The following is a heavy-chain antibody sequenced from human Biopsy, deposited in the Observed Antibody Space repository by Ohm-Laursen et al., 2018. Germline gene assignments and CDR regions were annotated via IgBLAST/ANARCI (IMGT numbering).Heavy chain of an antibody. CDR1: GGSISGSS. J-gene: IGHJ3*02. V-gene: IGHV4-59*08. Sequence: GTLSLTCTVSGGSISGSSWSWIRQALGKGLEWIGYISYSRDTNYTPSLKSRITVSVDTSKNQFSLKLPSVTAADTAVYYCAKHGSGWTGDDAFHIWGQGTMVTVSS. D-gene: IGHD6-19*01. CDR2: ISYSRDT. CDR3: AKHGSGWTGDDAFHI.